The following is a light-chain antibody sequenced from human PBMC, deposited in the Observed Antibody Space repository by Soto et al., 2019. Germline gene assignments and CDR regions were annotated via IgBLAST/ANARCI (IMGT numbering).Light chain of an antibody. CDR2: KVS. CDR1: QSIDTW. J-gene: IGKJ1*01. Sequence: DIPMTQSPSTLSASVGDRVTITCRASQSIDTWLAWYQQKPGEVPKVLIYKVSNLQRGVPSRFSGSGSGTEFTLTISGLQPDDFATYYSQHYKFFPWTFGQGTRVEFK. V-gene: IGKV1-5*03. CDR3: QHYKFFPWT.